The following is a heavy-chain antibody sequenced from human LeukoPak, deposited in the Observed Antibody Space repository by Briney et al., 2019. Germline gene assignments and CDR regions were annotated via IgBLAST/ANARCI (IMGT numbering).Heavy chain of an antibody. J-gene: IGHJ4*02. V-gene: IGHV3-21*01. CDR1: GFTFSSYS. CDR2: ISSSSSYI. Sequence: GGSLRLSCAASGFTFSSYSMNWVRQAPGKGLEWVSSISSSSSYIYYADSVKGRFTISRDNAKNSLYLQMNGLRAEDTAVYFCARVWSPPYTSSWPDYFDYWGQGALVTVSS. CDR3: ARVWSPPYTSSWPDYFDY. D-gene: IGHD6-13*01.